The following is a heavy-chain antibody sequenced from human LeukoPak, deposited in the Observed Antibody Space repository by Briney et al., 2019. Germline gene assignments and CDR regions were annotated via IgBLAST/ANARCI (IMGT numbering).Heavy chain of an antibody. CDR2: IFYSGST. CDR3: ARHGQTSMVPIDY. J-gene: IGHJ4*02. Sequence: PSETLSLTCTVSGGSIRGYYWSWIRQPPWRTLEWIGYIFYSGSTNYNPSLKGRATILVDTSKNQFALKVTSVTAADTAVYYCARHGQTSMVPIDYWGQGTLVTVSS. D-gene: IGHD5-18*01. V-gene: IGHV4-59*08. CDR1: GGSIRGYY.